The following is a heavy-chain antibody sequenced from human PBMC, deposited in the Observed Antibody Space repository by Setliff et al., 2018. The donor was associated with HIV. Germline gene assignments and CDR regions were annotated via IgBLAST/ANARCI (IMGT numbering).Heavy chain of an antibody. CDR3: TTRGTWDYRDYFDY. CDR2: IKTKIDGGTT. J-gene: IGHJ4*02. CDR1: GLLFTNAW. D-gene: IGHD1-26*01. Sequence: GESLKISCAASGLLFTNAWMSWVRQAPGKGLEWVGRIKTKIDGGTTDYAAPVKGRFTISRDDSKKMLYLQMNSLKTEDTAVYYCTTRGTWDYRDYFDYWGQGTLVTVS. V-gene: IGHV3-15*01.